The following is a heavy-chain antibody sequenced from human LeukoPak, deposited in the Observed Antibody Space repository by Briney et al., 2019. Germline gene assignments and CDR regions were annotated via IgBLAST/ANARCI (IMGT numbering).Heavy chain of an antibody. CDR3: ASSGHDYGDYGCLYYYMDV. D-gene: IGHD4-17*01. V-gene: IGHV3-48*03. J-gene: IGHJ6*03. CDR1: GFTFSSYE. Sequence: PGGSLRLSCAASGFTFSSYEMNWVRQAPGKGLEWVSYISSSGSTIYYADSVKGRFTISRDNAKNSLYLQMNSLRAEDTAVYYCASSGHDYGDYGCLYYYMDVWGKGTTVTVSS. CDR2: ISSSGSTI.